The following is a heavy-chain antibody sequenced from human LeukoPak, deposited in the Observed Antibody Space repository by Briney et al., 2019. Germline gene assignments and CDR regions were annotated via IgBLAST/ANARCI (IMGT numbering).Heavy chain of an antibody. V-gene: IGHV4-39*07. CDR1: GGSISSSSYY. J-gene: IGHJ4*02. Sequence: SETLSLTCTVSGGSISSSSYYWGWIRQPPGKGLEWIGSIYHSGSTYYNPSLKSRVTISVDTSKNQFSLKLSSVTAADTAVYYCARDDRGYSYGYRAFAYWGQGTLVTVSS. CDR2: IYHSGST. D-gene: IGHD5-18*01. CDR3: ARDDRGYSYGYRAFAY.